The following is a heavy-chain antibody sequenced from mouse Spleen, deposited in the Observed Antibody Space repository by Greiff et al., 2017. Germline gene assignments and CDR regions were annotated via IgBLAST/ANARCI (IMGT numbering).Heavy chain of an antibody. D-gene: IGHD1-2*01. CDR2: IDPEDGET. CDR1: GFNIKDYY. V-gene: IGHV14-2*01. J-gene: IGHJ4*01. CDR3: ARPLSTAPGYYAMDY. Sequence: EVKLVESGAELVKPGASVKLSCTASGFNIKDYYMHWVKQRTEQGLEWIGRIDPEDGETKYAPKFQGKATITADTSSNTAYLQLSSLTSEDTAVYYCARPLSTAPGYYAMDYWGQGTSVTVSS.